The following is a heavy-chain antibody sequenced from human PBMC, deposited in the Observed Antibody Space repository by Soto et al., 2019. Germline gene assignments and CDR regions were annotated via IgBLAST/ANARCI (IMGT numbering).Heavy chain of an antibody. V-gene: IGHV1-3*05. CDR2: INAGNGNT. D-gene: IGHD6-19*01. CDR3: ASAVAVPADFDY. J-gene: IGHJ4*02. CDR1: GYTFTGYA. Sequence: QVQLVQSGAEEKKPGASVKVSCKASGYTFTGYAMHWVRQAPGQRLEWMGWINAGNGNTKYSQKFQGRDTITRDTSASTAYMELSSLGSEDTAVYYCASAVAVPADFDYWGQGTLVTVSS.